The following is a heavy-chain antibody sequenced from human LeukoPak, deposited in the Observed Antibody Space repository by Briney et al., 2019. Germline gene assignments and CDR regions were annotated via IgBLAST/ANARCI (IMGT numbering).Heavy chain of an antibody. J-gene: IGHJ4*02. Sequence: GGSLRLSCAASGFTFRSYWMSWVRQAPGKGLEWVANINQDGVEKYYVDSVKGRFAISRDNAKKSLYLQMNSLRAEDTAVYYCAREPIAAADPSLDYWGQGTLVTVSS. D-gene: IGHD6-13*01. CDR2: INQDGVEK. V-gene: IGHV3-7*01. CDR1: GFTFRSYW. CDR3: AREPIAAADPSLDY.